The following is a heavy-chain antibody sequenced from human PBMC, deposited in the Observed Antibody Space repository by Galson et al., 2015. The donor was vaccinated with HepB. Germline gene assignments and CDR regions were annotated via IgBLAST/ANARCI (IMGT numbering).Heavy chain of an antibody. CDR3: AREGLLWFGELLYTHYYYGMDV. CDR1: GFTFSSYW. V-gene: IGHV3-7*01. CDR2: IKQDGSEK. Sequence: SLRLSCAASGFTFSSYWMSWVRQAPGKGLEWVANIKQDGSEKYYVDSVKGRFTISRDNAKNSLYLQMNSLRAEDTAVYYCAREGLLWFGELLYTHYYYGMDVWGQGTTVTVSS. D-gene: IGHD3-10*01. J-gene: IGHJ6*02.